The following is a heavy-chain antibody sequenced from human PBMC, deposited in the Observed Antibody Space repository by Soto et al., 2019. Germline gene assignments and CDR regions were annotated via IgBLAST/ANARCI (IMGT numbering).Heavy chain of an antibody. CDR3: AKPLHQQLVRSIPWSDP. D-gene: IGHD6-6*01. J-gene: IGHJ5*02. V-gene: IGHV3-23*01. CDR1: GFTFSSYA. CDR2: ISGSGGST. Sequence: GGSLRLSCAASGFTFSSYAMSWVRQAPGKGLEWVSAISGSGGSTYYADSVKGRFTISRDNSKNTLYLQMNSLRAEDTAVYHCAKPLHQQLVRSIPWSDPWGQGTLVTVSS.